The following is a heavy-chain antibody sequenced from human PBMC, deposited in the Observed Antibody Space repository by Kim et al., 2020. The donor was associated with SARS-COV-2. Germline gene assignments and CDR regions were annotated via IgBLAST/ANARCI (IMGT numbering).Heavy chain of an antibody. Sequence: GGSLRLSCAVSGIPFSDAWFNWVRQSPGKGLEWVGRIKSKTDGGTADLAAPVKGRFAISRDDSKNTLYLLMNNVETDDPAVYYCTTVSMRWGQGTLVTVS. V-gene: IGHV3-15*01. CDR1: GIPFSDAW. CDR3: TTVSMR. J-gene: IGHJ1*01. D-gene: IGHD2-2*01. CDR2: IKSKTDGGTA.